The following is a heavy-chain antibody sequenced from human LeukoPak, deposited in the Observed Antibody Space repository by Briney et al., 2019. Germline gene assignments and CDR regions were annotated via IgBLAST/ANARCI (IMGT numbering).Heavy chain of an antibody. CDR1: GYTFTSYD. J-gene: IGHJ4*02. CDR2: MNPNSGNT. D-gene: IGHD6-19*01. CDR3: AREGAGRGLFDY. V-gene: IGHV1-8*01. Sequence: ASVKVSCKASGYTFTSYDINWVRQATGQGLEWMGWMNPNSGNTGYAQKFQGRVTMTRNTSISTAYMELSSLRSEDTAVYYCAREGAGRGLFDYWGQGTLVTVSS.